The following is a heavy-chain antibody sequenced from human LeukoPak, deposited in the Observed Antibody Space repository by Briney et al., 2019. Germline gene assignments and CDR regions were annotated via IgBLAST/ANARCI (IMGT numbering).Heavy chain of an antibody. J-gene: IGHJ4*02. CDR3: ARHLSYYTSGTKPSAGPLFAY. Sequence: PPGTLSLTSTVSRGSISSDYWSAGRARPRGGLEWGGYIYYSGSTNYNPPLKSRVTISVDTSKHPFSLKLSSVTAADTAVYYCARHLSYYTSGTKPSAGPLFAYWGQGTLVTVSS. CDR1: RGSISSDY. CDR2: IYYSGST. D-gene: IGHD3-10*01. V-gene: IGHV4-59*08.